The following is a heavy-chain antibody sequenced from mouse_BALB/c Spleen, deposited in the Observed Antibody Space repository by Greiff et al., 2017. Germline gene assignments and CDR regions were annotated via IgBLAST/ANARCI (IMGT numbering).Heavy chain of an antibody. D-gene: IGHD2-4*01. CDR3: ARGGMITRFAY. CDR2: INPSNGRT. V-gene: IGHV1S81*02. CDR1: GYTFTSYW. Sequence: QVQLQQPGAELVKPGASVKLSCKASGYTFTSYWMHWVKQRPGQGLEWIGEINPSNGRTNYNEKFKSKATLTVDKSSSTAYMQLSSLTSEDSAVYYCARGGMITRFAYWGQGTLVTVSA. J-gene: IGHJ3*01.